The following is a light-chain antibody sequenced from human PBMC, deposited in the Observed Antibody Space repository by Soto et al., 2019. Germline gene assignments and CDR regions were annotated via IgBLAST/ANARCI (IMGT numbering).Light chain of an antibody. V-gene: IGKV3D-15*01. CDR3: QQNNKMTIP. J-gene: IGKJ5*01. CDR1: QSAGNF. Sequence: EIVMTQSPATLSVSPGEKASLSCRASQSAGNFLAWYQQKPGQAPRLLIYYISTRATGIPARFRGSGSGTEFTLPLNNLQSEDSAGYYCQQNNKMTIPFGQGIRLQIK. CDR2: YIS.